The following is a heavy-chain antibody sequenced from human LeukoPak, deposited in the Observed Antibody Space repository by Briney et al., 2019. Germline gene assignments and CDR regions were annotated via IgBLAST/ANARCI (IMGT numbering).Heavy chain of an antibody. D-gene: IGHD1-7*01. Sequence: SVKVSCKASGCTFTSYAISWVRQAPGQGLEWMGWISPFHGIANYAQKLQGRVTITTDKSTSTAYMELRSLTSEDTAGYYFAGDPVALRIFDCWRRARQVGVSS. CDR2: ISPFHGIA. J-gene: IGHJ4*02. CDR1: GCTFTSYA. V-gene: IGHV1-69*10. CDR3: AGDPVALRIFDC.